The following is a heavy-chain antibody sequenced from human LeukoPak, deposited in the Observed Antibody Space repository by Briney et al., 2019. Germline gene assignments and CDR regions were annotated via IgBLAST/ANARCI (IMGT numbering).Heavy chain of an antibody. D-gene: IGHD3-3*02. Sequence: SVKVSCKASGGTFSSYAISWVRQAPGQGLEWMGGIIPNFGTANYALKFQGRVTITADKSTSTAYMELSSLRSEDTAVYYCAAGATATRIYYYYGMDVWGKGTTVTVSS. CDR3: AAGATATRIYYYYGMDV. CDR1: GGTFSSYA. J-gene: IGHJ6*04. V-gene: IGHV1-69*06. CDR2: IIPNFGTA.